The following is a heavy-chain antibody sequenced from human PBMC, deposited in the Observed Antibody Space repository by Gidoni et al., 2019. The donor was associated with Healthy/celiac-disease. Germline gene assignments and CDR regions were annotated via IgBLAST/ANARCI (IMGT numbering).Heavy chain of an antibody. D-gene: IGHD3-10*01. CDR3: AHSAGGSGSYGLNYYYYGMDV. V-gene: IGHV2-5*01. CDR1: GFSLSTSGVV. J-gene: IGHJ6*02. CDR2: IYWNDDK. Sequence: QITLKESGPTLVKPTQTLTLTCTFSGFSLSTSGVVVGWIRQPPGKALEWLALIYWNDDKRYSPSLKSRLTITKDTSKNQVVLTMTNMDPVDTATYYCAHSAGGSGSYGLNYYYYGMDVWGQGTTVTVSS.